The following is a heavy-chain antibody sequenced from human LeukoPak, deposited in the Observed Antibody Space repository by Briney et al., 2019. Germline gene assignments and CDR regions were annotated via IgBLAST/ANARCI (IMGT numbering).Heavy chain of an antibody. CDR1: GASISSESYY. CDR3: ARCLAGGRGEAADY. D-gene: IGHD2-15*01. J-gene: IGHJ4*02. Sequence: PSETLSLTCTVSGASISSESYYWCWMRQTPGKGLEWIGSIYDTASTNYNPSLKRRVNISLAMSKNQVSLRLTYVTAADSALYYCARCLAGGRGEAADYWGQGTLVTVSS. V-gene: IGHV4-39*07. CDR2: IYDTAST.